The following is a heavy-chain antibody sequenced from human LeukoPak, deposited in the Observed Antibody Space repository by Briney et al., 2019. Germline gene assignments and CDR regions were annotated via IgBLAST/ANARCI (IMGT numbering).Heavy chain of an antibody. V-gene: IGHV4-34*01. CDR3: ARVKAATPPGFYYYYYMDV. J-gene: IGHJ6*03. CDR1: GGSFSGYY. D-gene: IGHD2-15*01. Sequence: PSETLSLTCAVYGGSFSGYYWSWIRQPPGKGLEWIGEINHSGSTNYNPSLKSRVTISVDTSKNQFSLKLGSVTAADTAVYYCARVKAATPPGFYYYYYMDVWGKGTTVTVSS. CDR2: INHSGST.